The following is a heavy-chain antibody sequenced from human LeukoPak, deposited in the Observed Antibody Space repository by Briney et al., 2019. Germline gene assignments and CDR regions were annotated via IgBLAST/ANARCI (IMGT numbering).Heavy chain of an antibody. CDR3: ARSLHYYDSSGYYDPFDY. CDR2: ISSSSSYI. V-gene: IGHV3-21*01. CDR1: GFTFSSYS. J-gene: IGHJ4*02. D-gene: IGHD3-22*01. Sequence: PGGSLRLSCAASGFTFSSYSMNWVRQAPGKGLEWVSSISSSSSYIYYADSVKGRLTISRDHAKNSLYLQMNSLRAEDTAVYYCARSLHYYDSSGYYDPFDYWGQGTLVTVSS.